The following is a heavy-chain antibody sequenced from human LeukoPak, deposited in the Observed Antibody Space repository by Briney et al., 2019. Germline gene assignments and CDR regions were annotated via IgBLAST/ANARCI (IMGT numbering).Heavy chain of an antibody. CDR1: GFIFNDFW. V-gene: IGHV3-30*02. Sequence: GGSLRLSCTASGFIFNDFWMSWVRQAPGEGLEWVAFIRYDGSNKYYADSVKGRFTISRDNSKNTLYLQMNSLRAEDTAVYYCAKDVRYCSSTSCSENIWGQGTMVTVSS. D-gene: IGHD2-2*01. J-gene: IGHJ3*02. CDR2: IRYDGSNK. CDR3: AKDVRYCSSTSCSENI.